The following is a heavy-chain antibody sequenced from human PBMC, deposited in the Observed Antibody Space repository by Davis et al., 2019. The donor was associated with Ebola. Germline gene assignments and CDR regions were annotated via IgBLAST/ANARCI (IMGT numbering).Heavy chain of an antibody. CDR3: ARDWGWGRDC. V-gene: IGHV3-7*01. D-gene: IGHD3-16*01. J-gene: IGHJ4*02. CDR1: GFTLRNYW. CDR2: IKPDGTKS. Sequence: PGGSLRLSCVASGFTLRNYWMSWVRQAPGKGLEWVGNIKPDGTKSYYVDSVKGRFTISRDNAKNSLYLQMNSLRAEDTAVYYCARDWGWGRDCWGQGTLVTVSS.